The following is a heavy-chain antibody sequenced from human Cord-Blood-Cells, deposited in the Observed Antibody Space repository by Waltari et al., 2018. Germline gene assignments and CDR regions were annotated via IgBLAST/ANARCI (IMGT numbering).Heavy chain of an antibody. Sequence: QVQLQESGPGLVKPSGTLSLTCAVSGGSISSSNWWSWVRQPPGKGLEWIGEISQSGSTNHNPSLKSRVTVSVDKSKNQFSLKLSSVTAADTAVYYCARDLGSSGSGSYYNYWGQGTLVTVSS. CDR1: GGSISSSNW. J-gene: IGHJ4*02. CDR3: ARDLGSSGSGSYYNY. D-gene: IGHD3-10*01. V-gene: IGHV4-4*02. CDR2: ISQSGST.